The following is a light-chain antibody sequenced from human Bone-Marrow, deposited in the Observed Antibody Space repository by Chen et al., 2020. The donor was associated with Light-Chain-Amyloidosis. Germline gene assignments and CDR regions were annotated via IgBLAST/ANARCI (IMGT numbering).Light chain of an antibody. Sequence: QSVLTQPPSVSGAPGQTVTILCTGSSSNIGAGNDVHWYQQLPGTTPKILIYGNTNRLSGVPSRFSGSKSGTSASLVISGLQPDDEADYHCQTYANATHVFGTGTKVIVL. CDR3: QTYANATHV. J-gene: IGLJ1*01. CDR1: SSNIGAGND. CDR2: GNT. V-gene: IGLV1-40*01.